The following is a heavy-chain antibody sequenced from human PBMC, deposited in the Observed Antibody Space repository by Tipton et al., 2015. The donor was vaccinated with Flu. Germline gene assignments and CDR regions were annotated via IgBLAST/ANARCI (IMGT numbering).Heavy chain of an antibody. CDR2: IYSGSKYPTGST. CDR1: GASINNNF. J-gene: IGHJ4*02. D-gene: IGHD6-13*01. CDR3: ARDRQGDSNWYLFDS. Sequence: TLSLTCTVSGASINNNFWNWIRQPAGKGLEWIGRIYSGSKYPTGSTNFNASLKSRVTLSVDTSKNQVFLNLKSVTAADTAVYYCARDRQGDSNWYLFDSWGPGTLVTVSS. V-gene: IGHV4-4*07.